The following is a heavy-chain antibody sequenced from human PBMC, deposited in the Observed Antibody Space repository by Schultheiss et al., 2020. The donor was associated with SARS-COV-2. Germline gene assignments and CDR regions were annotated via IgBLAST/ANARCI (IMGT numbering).Heavy chain of an antibody. D-gene: IGHD2-2*01. J-gene: IGHJ3*02. V-gene: IGHV4-39*01. CDR2: IYYSGST. Sequence: SETLSLTCTVSGGSISSSSYYWGWIRQPPGKGLEWIGSIYYSGSTYYNPSLKSRVTISVDTSKNQFSLKLSSVTAADTAVYYCARLHRVEVPAAFAFDIWGQGTMVTVSS. CDR1: GGSISSSSYY. CDR3: ARLHRVEVPAAFAFDI.